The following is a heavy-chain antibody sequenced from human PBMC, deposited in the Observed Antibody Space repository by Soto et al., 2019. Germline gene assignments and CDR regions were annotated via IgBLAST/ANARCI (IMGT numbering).Heavy chain of an antibody. D-gene: IGHD3-22*01. V-gene: IGHV5-51*01. CDR3: ARQAYHYDTNSFGY. CDR2: IYPGDSDI. Sequence: GESLKISCKGSGYSFTTYWIGWVRQMPGKGLEWMGVIYPGDSDIRFSPSFQGQVTISADMSLSTAYLQWSSLRVSDTAMYYYARQAYHYDTNSFGYWGQGXLVTVSS. CDR1: GYSFTTYW. J-gene: IGHJ4*02.